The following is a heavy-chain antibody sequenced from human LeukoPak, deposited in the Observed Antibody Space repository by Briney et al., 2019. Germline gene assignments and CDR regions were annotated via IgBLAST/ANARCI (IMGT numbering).Heavy chain of an antibody. CDR1: GYTFSGYY. J-gene: IGHJ4*02. D-gene: IGHD6-19*01. Sequence: ASVKVSCKTFGYTFSGYYIHWVRQAPGQGLEWMGRIDPNSGDTTYAQKFQGRVTMTRDTSINTVYLQLRSDDTAVYYCARGEQWLIRYWGQGTLVTVS. V-gene: IGHV1-2*06. CDR2: IDPNSGDT. CDR3: ARGEQWLIRY.